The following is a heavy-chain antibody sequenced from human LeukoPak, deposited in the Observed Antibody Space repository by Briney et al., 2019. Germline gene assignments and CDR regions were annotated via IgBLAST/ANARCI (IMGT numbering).Heavy chain of an antibody. D-gene: IGHD5-18*01. CDR1: GGSIRGYY. J-gene: IGHJ4*02. Sequence: PSETLSLTCNVSGGSIRGYYWSWIRQPPGKGLEWIGYIYSSGSTNYNLSLKSRVTMSVDTSKNQFSLKVSSVTAADTAVYYCARGYSYGYRMGYWGQGTLVTVSS. V-gene: IGHV4-59*01. CDR2: IYSSGST. CDR3: ARGYSYGYRMGY.